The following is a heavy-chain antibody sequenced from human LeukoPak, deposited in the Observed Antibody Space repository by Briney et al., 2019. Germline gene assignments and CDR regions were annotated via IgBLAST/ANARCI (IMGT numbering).Heavy chain of an antibody. CDR3: SRESGPFSPFGH. J-gene: IGHJ4*02. CDR2: IHYSGNT. V-gene: IGHV4-59*12. D-gene: IGHD1-26*01. Sequence: SETLSLTCTVSGDSISGSYWSWIRQPPGKGLEWVAYIHYSGNTNYNPSLKSRVTMSVDTSKNQFSLNLASVTAADTAVYYCSRESGPFSPFGHWGQGILVTVTS. CDR1: GDSISGSY.